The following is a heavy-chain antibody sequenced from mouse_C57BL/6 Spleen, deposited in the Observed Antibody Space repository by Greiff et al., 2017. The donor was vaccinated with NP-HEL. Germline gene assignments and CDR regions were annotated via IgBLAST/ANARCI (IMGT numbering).Heavy chain of an antibody. J-gene: IGHJ2*01. V-gene: IGHV1-80*01. CDR3: ARSRGAPNYFDY. Sequence: QVQLQQSGAELVKPGASVKISCKASGYAFSSYWMNWVKQRPGKGLEWIGQIYPGDGDTNYNGKFKGKATLTADKSSSTAYMQLSSLTSEDSAVYFCARSRGAPNYFDYWGQGTTLTVSS. CDR2: IYPGDGDT. CDR1: GYAFSSYW.